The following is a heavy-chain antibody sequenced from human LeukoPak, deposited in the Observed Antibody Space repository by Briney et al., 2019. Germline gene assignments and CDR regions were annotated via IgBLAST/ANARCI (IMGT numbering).Heavy chain of an antibody. CDR2: IYYSGST. Sequence: SQTLSLTCTVSGGSISSGDSYWSWIRQPPGKGLEWIGYIYYSGSTYYNPSLKSRVTISVDTSKNQFSLKLSSVTAADTAVYYCARETERWEQRYFDYWGQGTLVTVSS. J-gene: IGHJ4*02. V-gene: IGHV4-30-4*01. CDR3: ARETERWEQRYFDY. D-gene: IGHD1-26*01. CDR1: GGSISSGDSY.